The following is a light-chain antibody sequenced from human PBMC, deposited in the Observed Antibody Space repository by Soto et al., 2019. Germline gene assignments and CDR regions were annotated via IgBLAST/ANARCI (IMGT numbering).Light chain of an antibody. Sequence: QSALTQPASVSGSPGQSITISCTGTSSDVGGYNYVSWYQQHPGKAPKLMIYDVTNRPSGVSNRFSGSKSGNTASLTISGLQAEDEDDYYCSSYTSSSTPLVFGGGTKVTVL. CDR1: SSDVGGYNY. J-gene: IGLJ3*02. V-gene: IGLV2-14*01. CDR2: DVT. CDR3: SSYTSSSTPLV.